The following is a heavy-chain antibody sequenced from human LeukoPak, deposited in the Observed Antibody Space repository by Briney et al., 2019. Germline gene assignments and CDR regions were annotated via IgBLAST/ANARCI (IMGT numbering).Heavy chain of an antibody. J-gene: IGHJ2*01. CDR2: IHYTGAT. D-gene: IGHD7-27*01. CDR1: GGTFRGYY. Sequence: SETLSLTCAVYGGTFRGYYWSWIRQPPGKGLEWIGEIHYTGATNYKPSLKSRVTISGDPPKNQVSLRVYSVTAADTAVYYCARGVLGPYYFDLWGRGTLVTVSS. CDR3: ARGVLGPYYFDL. V-gene: IGHV4-34*01.